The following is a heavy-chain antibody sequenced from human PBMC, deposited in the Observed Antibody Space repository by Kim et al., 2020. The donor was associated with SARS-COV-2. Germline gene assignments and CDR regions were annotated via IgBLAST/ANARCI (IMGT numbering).Heavy chain of an antibody. Sequence: GGSLRLSCAASGFTFSSYAMSWVRQAPRKGLEWVSAISGSGGSRYYSDSVKGRFTISRDNSKNTLYLQMNSLRAEDTAVYYCAKEVVVVAATPSELDYCGQGTMVTVSS. CDR1: GFTFSSYA. D-gene: IGHD2-15*01. CDR3: AKEVVVVAATPSELDY. V-gene: IGHV3-23*01. J-gene: IGHJ4*02. CDR2: ISGSGGSR.